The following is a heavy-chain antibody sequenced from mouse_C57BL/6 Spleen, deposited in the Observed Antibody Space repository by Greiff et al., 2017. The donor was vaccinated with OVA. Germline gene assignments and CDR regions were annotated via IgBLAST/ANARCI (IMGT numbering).Heavy chain of an antibody. J-gene: IGHJ4*01. CDR3: ARFGHYYGSSGDY. V-gene: IGHV1-82*01. CDR1: GYAFSSSW. CDR2: IYPGDGDT. D-gene: IGHD1-1*01. Sequence: VQRVESGPELVKPGASVKISCKASGYAFSSSWMNWVKQRPGKGLEWIGRIYPGDGDTNYNGKFKGKATLTADKSSSTAYMQLSSLTSEDSAVYCCARFGHYYGSSGDYWGQGTSVTVSS.